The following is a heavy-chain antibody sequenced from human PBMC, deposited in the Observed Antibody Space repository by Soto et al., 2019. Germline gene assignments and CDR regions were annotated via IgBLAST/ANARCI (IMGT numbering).Heavy chain of an antibody. J-gene: IGHJ3*02. Sequence: SETLSLTCTVSGGSISSYYWSWIRQPPGKGLEWIGYIYYSGSTNYNPSLKSRVTISVDTSKNQFSLKLSSVTAADTAVYYCARTRVCSGGSCYLRLIGYDAFDIWGQGTMVTVSS. CDR1: GGSISSYY. D-gene: IGHD2-15*01. V-gene: IGHV4-59*01. CDR3: ARTRVCSGGSCYLRLIGYDAFDI. CDR2: IYYSGST.